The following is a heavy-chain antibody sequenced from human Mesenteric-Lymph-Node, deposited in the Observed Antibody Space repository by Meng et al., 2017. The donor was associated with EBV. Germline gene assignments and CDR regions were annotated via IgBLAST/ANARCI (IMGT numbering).Heavy chain of an antibody. D-gene: IGHD1-26*01. J-gene: IGHJ4*02. Sequence: RQLRESGSGLVRPSQTLSLPCAVSGGSIISGGYSWSWIRQAPGKGLEWIGFIYHSGTTYLNPSLRSRVNLSVDTSKNQFSLNLRSVSAADTAIYYCARSAGGDYFDYWGQGTLVTVSS. CDR2: IYHSGTT. CDR3: ARSAGGDYFDY. CDR1: GGSIISGGYS. V-gene: IGHV4-30-2*01.